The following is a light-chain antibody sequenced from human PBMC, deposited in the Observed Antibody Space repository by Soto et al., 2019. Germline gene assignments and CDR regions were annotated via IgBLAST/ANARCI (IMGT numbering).Light chain of an antibody. V-gene: IGKV2-28*01. CDR1: QSLLHSNGYNY. CDR2: LGS. CDR3: MQALQTPRT. Sequence: DIVMTQSPLSLPVTPGEPASISCRSSQSLLHSNGYNYLDWYLQKPGQSPQLLIYLGSYRASGVPERFSGSGSDTDFTLKISGVEAEDVGVYYCMQALQTPRTFGGGTKVEIK. J-gene: IGKJ4*01.